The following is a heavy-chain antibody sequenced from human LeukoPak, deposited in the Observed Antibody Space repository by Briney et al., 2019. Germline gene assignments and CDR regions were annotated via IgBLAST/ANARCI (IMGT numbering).Heavy chain of an antibody. Sequence: SVKVSCKASGGTFSSYAISWVRQAPGQGLEWMGGIIPIFGTANYAQKFQGRVTITTDESTSTAYMELSSLRSEDAAVYYCARDRGIQLWSETFDYWGQGTLVTVSS. CDR2: IIPIFGTA. V-gene: IGHV1-69*05. CDR3: ARDRGIQLWSETFDY. J-gene: IGHJ4*02. D-gene: IGHD5-18*01. CDR1: GGTFSSYA.